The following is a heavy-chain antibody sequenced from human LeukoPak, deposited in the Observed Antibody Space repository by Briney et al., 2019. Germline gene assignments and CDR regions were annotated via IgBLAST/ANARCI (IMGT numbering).Heavy chain of an antibody. Sequence: SETLSLTCTVSGGSISSSSYYWGWIRQPPGKGLEWIGSIYYSGSTYYNPSLKSRVTISVDTSKNQFSLKLSSVTAADTAVYYCARLGTLRLRFRLGSEFDYWGQGTLVTVSS. J-gene: IGHJ4*02. CDR1: GGSISSSSYY. D-gene: IGHD5-12*01. V-gene: IGHV4-39*01. CDR2: IYYSGST. CDR3: ARLGTLRLRFRLGSEFDY.